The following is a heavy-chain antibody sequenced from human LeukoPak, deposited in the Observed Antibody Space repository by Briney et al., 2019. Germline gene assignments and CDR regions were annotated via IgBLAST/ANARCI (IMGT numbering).Heavy chain of an antibody. CDR1: GFTFDDYA. Sequence: GGSLRLSCAASGFTFDDYAMHWVRQAPGKGLEWVSGISWNSGSIGYADSVKGRFTISRDNSKNTLYLQMNNLRAEDTAVYYCASRPASETYFAVFDYWGQGTLVTVSS. V-gene: IGHV3-9*01. J-gene: IGHJ4*02. CDR2: ISWNSGSI. CDR3: ASRPASETYFAVFDY. D-gene: IGHD1-26*01.